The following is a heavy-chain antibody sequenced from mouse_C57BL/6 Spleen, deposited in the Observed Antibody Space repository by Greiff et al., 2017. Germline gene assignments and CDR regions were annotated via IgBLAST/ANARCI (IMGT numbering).Heavy chain of an antibody. CDR1: GYTFTSYW. J-gene: IGHJ4*01. V-gene: IGHV1-55*01. Sequence: QVQLQQPGAELVKPGASVKMSCKASGYTFTSYWITWVKQRPGQGLEWIGDIYPGSGSTNYNEKFKSKATLTVDTSSSTAYMQLSSLTSEDSAVYYCANPPYDYDGGYYAMDYWGQGTSGTVSS. CDR2: IYPGSGST. CDR3: ANPPYDYDGGYYAMDY. D-gene: IGHD2-4*01.